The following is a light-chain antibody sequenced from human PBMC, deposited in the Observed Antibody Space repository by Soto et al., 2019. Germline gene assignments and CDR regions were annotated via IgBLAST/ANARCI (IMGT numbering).Light chain of an antibody. Sequence: EIVLTQSPGTLSLSPGDRATLSCRASQSISSTYLAWYQQKPGQAPRLLIDGVSSRATGIPYRFSGSGSGTDFTLTISRLEPEDFAVYYCQHYGSSPFTFGQGTELEIK. CDR2: GVS. J-gene: IGKJ2*01. V-gene: IGKV3-20*01. CDR1: QSISSTY. CDR3: QHYGSSPFT.